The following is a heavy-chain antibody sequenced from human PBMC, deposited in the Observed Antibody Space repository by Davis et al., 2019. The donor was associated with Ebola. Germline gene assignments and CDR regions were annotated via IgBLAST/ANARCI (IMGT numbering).Heavy chain of an antibody. CDR2: IIPILGIA. CDR1: LCTFSSYT. D-gene: IGHD3-10*01. Sequence: SVTVSCKASLCTFSSYTISWVRPAPAQGLAWMGRIIPILGIANHAQKFQGRVTITADKSTSTAYMELSSLRSEDTAVYYCYYGSGSLDYWGQGTLVTVSS. J-gene: IGHJ4*02. V-gene: IGHV1-69*02. CDR3: YYGSGSLDY.